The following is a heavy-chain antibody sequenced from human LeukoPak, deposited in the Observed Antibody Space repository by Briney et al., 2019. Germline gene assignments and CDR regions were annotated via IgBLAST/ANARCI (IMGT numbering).Heavy chain of an antibody. CDR2: IYPGDSDT. CDR1: GYSFTSYW. D-gene: IGHD3-10*01. V-gene: IGHV5-51*01. Sequence: GESLKISCKGSGYSFTSYWIGWVRQMPGKGLEWMGIIYPGDSDTRYSPSFQGQVTISADKSISTAYLQWSSLKDSDTAMYYCARRSITMVRGVISDDAFDIWGQGTMVTVSS. CDR3: ARRSITMVRGVISDDAFDI. J-gene: IGHJ3*02.